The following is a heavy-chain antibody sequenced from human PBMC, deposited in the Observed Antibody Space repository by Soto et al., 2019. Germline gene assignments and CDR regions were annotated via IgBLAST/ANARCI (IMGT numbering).Heavy chain of an antibody. D-gene: IGHD3-22*01. V-gene: IGHV3-30-3*01. J-gene: IGHJ5*02. CDR2: MSYDGSNK. Sequence: PGGSLRLSCAASGFTFSTYTMHWVRQAPGKGLEWVAVMSYDGSNKYYADSVKGRFTISRDNAKNSLYLQMNSLRDEDTAVYYCAKDRTQPAYYYDNSGLAHWGQGTLVTVSS. CDR1: GFTFSTYT. CDR3: AKDRTQPAYYYDNSGLAH.